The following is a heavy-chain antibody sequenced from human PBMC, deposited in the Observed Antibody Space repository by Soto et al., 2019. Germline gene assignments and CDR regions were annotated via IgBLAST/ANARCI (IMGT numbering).Heavy chain of an antibody. V-gene: IGHV5-51*01. CDR2: IYPGDSDT. CDR1: GYDFTSYW. CDR3: ARRRSSTAFDI. D-gene: IGHD2-2*01. J-gene: IGHJ3*02. Sequence: RESLKISCKASGYDFTSYWIGWVRQKPGKGLEWIAMIYPGDSDTRDSPSFQGQVTISADKSTSTAYLQWSNLKASDTAMYYCARRRSSTAFDIWGQGTMVTVSS.